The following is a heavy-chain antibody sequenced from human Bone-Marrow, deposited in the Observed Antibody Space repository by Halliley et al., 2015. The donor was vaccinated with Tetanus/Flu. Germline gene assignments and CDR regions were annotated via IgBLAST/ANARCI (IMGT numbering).Heavy chain of an antibody. CDR1: GFMSSSYA. V-gene: IGHV3-23*01. D-gene: IGHD6-13*01. J-gene: IGHJ4*02. CDR3: AKHSAGSHWSAFDY. CDR2: ISDNDST. Sequence: SLRLSCAASGFMSSSYAMSWVRQAPGKGPEWVSTISDNDSTYYADSVKGRFTISRDNSKKTVYLQMNSLRAEDTATYSCAKHSAGSHWSAFDYWGQGTLVTASS.